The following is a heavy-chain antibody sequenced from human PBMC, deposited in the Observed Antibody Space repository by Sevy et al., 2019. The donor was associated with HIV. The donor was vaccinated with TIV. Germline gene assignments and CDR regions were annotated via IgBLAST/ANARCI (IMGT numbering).Heavy chain of an antibody. V-gene: IGHV3-9*01. Sequence: GGSLRLSCAASGFTFDDYGMHWVRQVPGRGLEWVSGISWKSASIGSTDSVKCRFTISRHNAKNSLYLQMNSLRVEDTAFYYCGKGGGSGSYSQLDYWGRGILVTVSS. J-gene: IGHJ4*02. CDR3: GKGGGSGSYSQLDY. CDR2: ISWKSASI. D-gene: IGHD3-10*01. CDR1: GFTFDDYG.